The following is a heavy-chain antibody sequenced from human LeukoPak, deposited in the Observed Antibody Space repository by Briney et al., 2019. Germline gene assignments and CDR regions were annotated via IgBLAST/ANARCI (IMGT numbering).Heavy chain of an antibody. D-gene: IGHD2-2*01. Sequence: GGSLRLSCAASGFPFSSHGMSWVRQAPGKGLEWVSGIIGGGGSTYYADSVKGRFTVSGDNSRNTLFLQMNSLRAEDTAVYYCAHGAMYQLDYWGQGTLVTVSS. CDR1: GFPFSSHG. CDR3: AHGAMYQLDY. V-gene: IGHV3-23*01. CDR2: IIGGGGST. J-gene: IGHJ4*02.